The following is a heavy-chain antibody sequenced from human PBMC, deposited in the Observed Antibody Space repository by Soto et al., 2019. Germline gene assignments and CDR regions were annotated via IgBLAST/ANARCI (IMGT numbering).Heavy chain of an antibody. CDR2: ISGSGSTT. D-gene: IGHD1-26*01. Sequence: GGSLRLCCAASGFTFISYGMSWVRQAPAKGLEWVSTISGSGSTTYYADSVKGRFTISRDNSKNTLYLQMNSLRAEDTAVYYCAKATVGATMRHLDYWGQGTLVTVSS. J-gene: IGHJ4*02. V-gene: IGHV3-23*01. CDR1: GFTFISYG. CDR3: AKATVGATMRHLDY.